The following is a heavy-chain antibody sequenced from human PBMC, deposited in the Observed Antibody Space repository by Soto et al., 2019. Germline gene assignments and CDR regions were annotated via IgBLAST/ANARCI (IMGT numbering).Heavy chain of an antibody. CDR1: GSTFPSST. J-gene: IGHJ4*02. V-gene: IGHV1-18*01. CDR3: AIADYGDPDY. D-gene: IGHD4-17*01. Sequence: QVQLVQSGAEVKKPGASVKVSCKASGSTFPSSTVSWVRQAPGKGLEWMGWINAHNGNTKYAQKFQGRLTMTTDTSTGTGYMDLRSLRSDDTAIYFCAIADYGDPDYWGQGTLVTVSS. CDR2: INAHNGNT.